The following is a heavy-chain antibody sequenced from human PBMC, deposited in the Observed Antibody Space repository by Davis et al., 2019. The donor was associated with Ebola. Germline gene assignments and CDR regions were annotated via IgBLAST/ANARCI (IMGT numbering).Heavy chain of an antibody. CDR1: GFTFSSYA. J-gene: IGHJ6*02. CDR2: ISGSGGST. CDR3: AKDQTGYCISTSCYSVSLDV. V-gene: IGHV3-23*01. Sequence: GESLKISCAASGFTFSSYAMSWVRQAPGKGLEWVSAISGSGGSTYYADSVKGRFTISRDNSKNTLYLQMNSLRAEDTAVYYCAKDQTGYCISTSCYSVSLDVWGQGTTVTVSS. D-gene: IGHD2-2*03.